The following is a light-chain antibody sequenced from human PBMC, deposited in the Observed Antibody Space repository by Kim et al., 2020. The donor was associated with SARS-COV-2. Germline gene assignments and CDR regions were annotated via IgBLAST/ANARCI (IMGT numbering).Light chain of an antibody. CDR1: SSDVGGYNY. V-gene: IGLV2-14*03. CDR3: SSYTSSSTQVV. J-gene: IGLJ2*01. Sequence: QSITHSCTGTSSDVGGYNYVTWYQHHPGKAPKLMIYDVSNRPSGVSNRFSGSKSGNTASLTISGLQAEDEADYYCSSYTSSSTQVVFGGGTQLTVL. CDR2: DVS.